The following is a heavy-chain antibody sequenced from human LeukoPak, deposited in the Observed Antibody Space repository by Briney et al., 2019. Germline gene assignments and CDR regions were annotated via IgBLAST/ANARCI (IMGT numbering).Heavy chain of an antibody. J-gene: IGHJ6*03. CDR3: ARGAVVGATDYYYYYIDV. D-gene: IGHD1-26*01. Sequence: ASVKVSCKASGYTFTGYYLHWVRQAPGQGLEWMGWINPNSGGTNYAQKFQGRVTMTRDTYISTAYMELSRLRSDDTAVYYCARGAVVGATDYYYYYIDVWGKGTTVTVSS. CDR1: GYTFTGYY. V-gene: IGHV1-2*02. CDR2: INPNSGGT.